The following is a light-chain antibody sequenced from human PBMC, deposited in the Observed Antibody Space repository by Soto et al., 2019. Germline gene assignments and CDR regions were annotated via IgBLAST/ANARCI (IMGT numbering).Light chain of an antibody. CDR1: QGISSS. V-gene: IGKV1-9*01. CDR3: QQLNSYPFT. J-gene: IGKJ5*01. CDR2: EAS. Sequence: IQLTESPSSQSASIGDRVSITSRASQGISSSLAWYQQEPGKAPKILIYEASTLQSGVPSRFSGRGSGTDFTLTISGLQPEDFATYYCQQLNSYPFTFGQGTRLEI.